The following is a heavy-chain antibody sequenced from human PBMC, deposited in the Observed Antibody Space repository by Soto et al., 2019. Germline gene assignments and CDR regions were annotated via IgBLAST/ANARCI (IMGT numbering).Heavy chain of an antibody. CDR1: GFTFDDYA. J-gene: IGHJ6*02. CDR3: AASRACDSSAYSGFHYGMDV. CDR2: LSWNGVTI. D-gene: IGHD3-22*01. Sequence: EVQLVEAGGGLVQPGRYLRLSCAASGFTFDDYARHWVRQVPGNGLHWDSGLSWNGVTIGYAASVKGRLTISRDNASKSLYLQRNGLRPDDTALYFCAASRACDSSAYSGFHYGMDVWGLGTTVTVS. V-gene: IGHV3-9*01.